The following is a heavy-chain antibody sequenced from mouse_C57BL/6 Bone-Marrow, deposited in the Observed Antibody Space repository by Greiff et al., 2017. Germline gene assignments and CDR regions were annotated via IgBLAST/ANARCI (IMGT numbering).Heavy chain of an antibody. Sequence: QVQLKESGAELARPGASVKLSCKASGYTFTSYGISWVKQRTGQGLEWIGEIYPRSGNTYYNEKFKGKATLTADKSSSTAYMELRSLTSEDSAVYFCANHLYYFDYWGQGTTLTVSS. CDR3: ANHLYYFDY. J-gene: IGHJ2*01. CDR2: IYPRSGNT. V-gene: IGHV1-81*01. CDR1: GYTFTSYG.